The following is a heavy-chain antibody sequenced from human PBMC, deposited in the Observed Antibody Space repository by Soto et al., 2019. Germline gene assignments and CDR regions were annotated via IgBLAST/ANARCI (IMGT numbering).Heavy chain of an antibody. CDR2: ISGSGGST. CDR1: GFTFSSYA. V-gene: IGHV3-23*01. J-gene: IGHJ6*02. CDR3: AKVAYSGYSSNALNYYYYGMDV. Sequence: EVQLLESGGGLVQPGGSLRLSCAASGFTFSSYAMSWVRQAPGKGLEWVSAISGSGGSTYYADSVKGRFTIARDNSKNTLYLQMNSLRAEDTAVYYCAKVAYSGYSSNALNYYYYGMDVWGQGTTVTVSS. D-gene: IGHD6-13*01.